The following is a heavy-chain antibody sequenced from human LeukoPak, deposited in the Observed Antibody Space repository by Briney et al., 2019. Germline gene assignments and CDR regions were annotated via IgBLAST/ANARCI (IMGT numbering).Heavy chain of an antibody. Sequence: GGSLRLSCAASGFTFSSYWMSWVRQAPGKGLEWVANIKQDGSEKYYVDSVKGRFTISRDNAKNSLYLQMNSLRAEDTAVYYCARDCRGGGDCYAYFQHWGQGTLVTVSS. J-gene: IGHJ1*01. CDR3: ARDCRGGGDCYAYFQH. D-gene: IGHD2-21*02. CDR1: GFTFSSYW. V-gene: IGHV3-7*03. CDR2: IKQDGSEK.